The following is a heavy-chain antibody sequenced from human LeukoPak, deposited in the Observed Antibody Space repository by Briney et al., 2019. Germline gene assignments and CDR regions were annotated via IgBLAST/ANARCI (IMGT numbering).Heavy chain of an antibody. V-gene: IGHV3-48*01. J-gene: IGHJ4*02. CDR3: ARSHSSSWYWTSSRIKTLSFDY. CDR2: ISSSSSTI. Sequence: GGSLRLSCAASGFTFSSYSMNWVRQAPGKGLEWVSYISSSSSTIYYADSVKGRFTISRDNSKNTLYLQMNSLRAEDTAVYYCARSHSSSWYWTSSRIKTLSFDYWGQGTLVTVSS. CDR1: GFTFSSYS. D-gene: IGHD6-13*01.